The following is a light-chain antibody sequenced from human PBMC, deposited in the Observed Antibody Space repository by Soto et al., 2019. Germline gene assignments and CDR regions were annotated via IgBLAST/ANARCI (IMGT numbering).Light chain of an antibody. Sequence: EIVLTQSPATLSLSPGERATLSCRASQSVRNFLAWYQQKPGQAPRLLMYDASNRATGIPARFSGSGSGTDFTLTISSLEPEDFALYYCQQRSDFLTFGGGTKVEI. J-gene: IGKJ4*01. CDR3: QQRSDFLT. V-gene: IGKV3-11*01. CDR1: QSVRNF. CDR2: DAS.